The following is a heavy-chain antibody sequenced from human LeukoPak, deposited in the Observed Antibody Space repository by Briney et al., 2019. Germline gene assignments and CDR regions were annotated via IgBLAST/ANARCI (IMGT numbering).Heavy chain of an antibody. D-gene: IGHD6-19*01. CDR2: IYYSGST. Sequence: TSETLSLTCTVSGVSISSYYWSWIRQPPGKGLEWIGYIYYSGSTNYNPSLKSRVTISVDTSKNQFSLKLSSVTAADTAVYYCARARAVAGLYYFDYWGQGTLVTVSS. CDR1: GVSISSYY. CDR3: ARARAVAGLYYFDY. J-gene: IGHJ4*02. V-gene: IGHV4-59*01.